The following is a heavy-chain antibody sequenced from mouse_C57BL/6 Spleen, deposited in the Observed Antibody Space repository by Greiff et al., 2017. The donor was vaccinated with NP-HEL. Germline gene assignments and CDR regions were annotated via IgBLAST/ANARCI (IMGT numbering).Heavy chain of an antibody. CDR1: GYTFTDHT. D-gene: IGHD1-1*01. CDR2: IYPRDGST. V-gene: IGHV1-78*01. Sequence: QVQLQQSDAELVKPGASVKISCKVSGYTFTDHTIHWMKQRPEQGLAWIGYIYPRDGSTKYNEKFKGKATLTADKSSSTAYMQLNSLTSEDSAVYFCASPDYYGSSYIDYWGQGTTLTVSS. CDR3: ASPDYYGSSYIDY. J-gene: IGHJ2*01.